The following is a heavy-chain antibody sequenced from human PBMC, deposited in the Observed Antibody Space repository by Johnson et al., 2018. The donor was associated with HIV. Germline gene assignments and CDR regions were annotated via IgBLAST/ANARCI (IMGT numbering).Heavy chain of an antibody. CDR3: ATSGDKYSSNWGDAFDI. D-gene: IGHD6-13*01. CDR2: IGYDGSNK. V-gene: IGHV3-30*02. CDR1: GFTFSDYY. Sequence: QVQLVESGGDLIQPGGSLRLSCAASGFTFSDYYMSWIRQAPGRGLEWVAFIGYDGSNKYYADSVKGRFTISRDNFKNTLSLQMNSLRAEDTAVYYCATSGDKYSSNWGDAFDIWGQGTMVTVSS. J-gene: IGHJ3*02.